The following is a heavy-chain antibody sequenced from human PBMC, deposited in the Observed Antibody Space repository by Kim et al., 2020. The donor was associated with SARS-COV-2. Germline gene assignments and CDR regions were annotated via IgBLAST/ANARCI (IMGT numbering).Heavy chain of an antibody. J-gene: IGHJ4*02. CDR1: GYTFTSYG. V-gene: IGHV1-18*04. D-gene: IGHD3-22*01. Sequence: ASVKVSCKASGYTFTSYGISWVRQAPGQGLEWMGWISAYNGNTNYAQKLQGRVTMTTDTSTSTAYMELRSLRSDDTAVYYCARDVGFPYYYDSSGYNRFDYWGQGTLVTVSS. CDR2: ISAYNGNT. CDR3: ARDVGFPYYYDSSGYNRFDY.